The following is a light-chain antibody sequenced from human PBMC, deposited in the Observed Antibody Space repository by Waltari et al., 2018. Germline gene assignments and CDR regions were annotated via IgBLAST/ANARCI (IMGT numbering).Light chain of an antibody. Sequence: IVMTPSPDSLAVSLGARAPLSCQSSHSVFSRSDNKNYLAWYRPKPGQPPQLLFYWASTRESGVPDRFSASGSGTDFTLTINNLQAEDVAVYYCQQYYRSRTFGQGTKVEIK. CDR2: WAS. J-gene: IGKJ1*01. CDR3: QQYYRSRT. V-gene: IGKV4-1*01. CDR1: HSVFSRSDNKNY.